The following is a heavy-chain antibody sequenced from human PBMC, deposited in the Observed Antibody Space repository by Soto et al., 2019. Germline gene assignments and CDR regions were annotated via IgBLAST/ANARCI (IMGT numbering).Heavy chain of an antibody. Sequence: GESLKISCKGSGYSFTSYWIGWVRQMPGKGLEWMGIIYPGDSDTRYSPSFQGQVTISADKSISTAYLQWSSLKASDTAMYYCARLVVVTAIPGCFDDWGQGTLVTVSS. CDR2: IYPGDSDT. CDR3: ARLVVVTAIPGCFDD. CDR1: GYSFTSYW. D-gene: IGHD2-21*02. J-gene: IGHJ4*02. V-gene: IGHV5-51*01.